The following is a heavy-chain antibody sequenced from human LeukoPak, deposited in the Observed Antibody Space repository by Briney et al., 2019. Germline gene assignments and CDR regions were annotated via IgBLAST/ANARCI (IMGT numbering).Heavy chain of an antibody. D-gene: IGHD3-3*01. V-gene: IGHV1-2*02. CDR3: ARDHGGTTMFVDAFDI. CDR1: GYTFTGYY. J-gene: IGHJ3*02. CDR2: INPNSGGT. Sequence: ASVKVSCKASGYTFTGYYMHWVRQAPGQGLEWMGWINPNSGGTNYAQKFQGRVTMTRDTSISTAYMELSSLRSDDTAVYYCARDHGGTTMFVDAFDIWGQGTMVTVSS.